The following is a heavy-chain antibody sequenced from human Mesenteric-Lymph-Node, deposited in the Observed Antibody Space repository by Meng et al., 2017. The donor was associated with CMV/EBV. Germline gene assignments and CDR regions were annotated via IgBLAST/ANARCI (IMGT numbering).Heavy chain of an antibody. D-gene: IGHD5-18*01. CDR3: ARNSALLVTNFDY. Sequence: QLQLQESGAGLVKPWETLSLTCTVSGGSISSSSYYWGWISQRPGNGVGWIGYIFYSGSTYYYNPSLTTRVTISGDTSKIQFSLKLSSVTAADTAVYYCARNSALLVTNFDYWGQGTLVTVSS. CDR1: GGSISSSSYY. J-gene: IGHJ4*02. CDR2: IFYSGSTY. V-gene: IGHV4-39*01.